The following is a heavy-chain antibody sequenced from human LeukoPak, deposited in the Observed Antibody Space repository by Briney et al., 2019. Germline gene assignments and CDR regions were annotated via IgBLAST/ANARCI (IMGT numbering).Heavy chain of an antibody. CDR1: GYTFTGYY. J-gene: IGHJ4*02. V-gene: IGHV1-2*02. CDR3: AKSPGGFGELPDY. CDR2: INPNSGGT. D-gene: IGHD3-10*01. Sequence: ASVEVSCKASGYTFTGYYMHWVRQAPGQGLEWMGWINPNSGGTNYAQKFQGRVTMTRDTSISTAYMELSRLRSDDTAVYYCAKSPGGFGELPDYWGQGTLVTVSS.